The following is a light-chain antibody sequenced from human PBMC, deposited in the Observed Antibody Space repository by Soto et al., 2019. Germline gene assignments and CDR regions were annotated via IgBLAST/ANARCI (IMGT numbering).Light chain of an antibody. CDR3: QQYNNWPPWT. CDR1: QSVSSR. J-gene: IGKJ1*01. V-gene: IGKV3-15*01. CDR2: GAS. Sequence: EVVLTQSPVTLSLSPGERATLSCRASQSVSSRLAWYQQKPGQAPRLLIYGASTRATGIPARFSGSGSGKEFTLTISSLQSEDFAVYYCQQYNNWPPWTFGQGTKVGIK.